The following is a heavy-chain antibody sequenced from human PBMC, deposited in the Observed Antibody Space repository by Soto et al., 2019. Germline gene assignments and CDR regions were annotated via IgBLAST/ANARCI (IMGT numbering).Heavy chain of an antibody. J-gene: IGHJ5*02. V-gene: IGHV3-23*01. CDR2: ISGSGGST. CDR1: GFTFSSYA. CDR3: AKDPDCSSTSCHPDWFDP. D-gene: IGHD2-2*01. Sequence: GGSLRLSCAASGFTFSSYAMSWVRQAPGKGLEWVSAISGSGGSTYYADSMKGRFTISRDNSKNTLYLQMNSLRAEDTAVYYCAKDPDCSSTSCHPDWFDPWGQGTLVTVSS.